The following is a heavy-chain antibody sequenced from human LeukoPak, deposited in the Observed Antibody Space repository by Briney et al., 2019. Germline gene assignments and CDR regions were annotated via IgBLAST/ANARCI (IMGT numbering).Heavy chain of an antibody. Sequence: GRSLRLSCAASGFTFGDYAMHWVRQAPGKGLEWVSGISWNSGSIGYADSVKGRFTISRDNAKNSLYLQMNSLRAEDTALYYCAKDIATGNRLYYFDYWGQGTLVTVSS. J-gene: IGHJ4*02. CDR1: GFTFGDYA. V-gene: IGHV3-9*01. CDR3: AKDIATGNRLYYFDY. CDR2: ISWNSGSI. D-gene: IGHD1-14*01.